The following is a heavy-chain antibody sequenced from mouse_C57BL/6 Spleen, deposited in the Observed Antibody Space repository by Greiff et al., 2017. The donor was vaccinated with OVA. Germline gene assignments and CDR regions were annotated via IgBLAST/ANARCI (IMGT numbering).Heavy chain of an antibody. J-gene: IGHJ4*01. CDR1: GYTFTSYW. D-gene: IGHD3-2*02. V-gene: IGHV1-52*01. CDR3: ARVGAAQATYYAMDY. Sequence: VQLQQPGAELVRPGSSVKLSCKASGYTFTSYWMHWVKQRPIQGLEWIGNIDPSDSETHYNQKFKDKATLTVDKSSSTAYMQLSSLTSEDSAVYYCARVGAAQATYYAMDYWGQGTSVTVSS. CDR2: IDPSDSET.